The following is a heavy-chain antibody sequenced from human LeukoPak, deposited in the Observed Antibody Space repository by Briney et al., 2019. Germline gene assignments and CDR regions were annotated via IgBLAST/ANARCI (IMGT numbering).Heavy chain of an antibody. CDR1: GFTFSDYY. CDR2: IRGKAYDWTT. V-gene: IGHV3-49*03. Sequence: GGSLRLSCAASGFTFSDYYMSWLRQAPGKGLEWVGFIRGKAYDWTTEYAASVKGRFTISRDDSKGIAYLQMNSLKTEDTAVYYCTREQSGWRWSWAFDIWGQGTMVTVSS. CDR3: TREQSGWRWSWAFDI. D-gene: IGHD5-24*01. J-gene: IGHJ3*02.